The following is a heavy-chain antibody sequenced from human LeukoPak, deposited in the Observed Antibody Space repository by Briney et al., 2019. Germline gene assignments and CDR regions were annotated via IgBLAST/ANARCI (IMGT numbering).Heavy chain of an antibody. CDR3: ARDREAATAQDWFDP. Sequence: GGSLRLSCAASGFTFSSYSMNWVRQAPGKRLEWVSYISSSSSTIYYADSVKGRFTISRDNAKNSLYLQMNSLRAEDTAVYYCARDREAATAQDWFDPWGQGTLVTVSS. V-gene: IGHV3-48*04. J-gene: IGHJ5*02. D-gene: IGHD2-15*01. CDR1: GFTFSSYS. CDR2: ISSSSSTI.